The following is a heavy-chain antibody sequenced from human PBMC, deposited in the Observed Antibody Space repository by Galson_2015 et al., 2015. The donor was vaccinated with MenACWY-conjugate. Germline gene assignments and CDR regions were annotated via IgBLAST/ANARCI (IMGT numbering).Heavy chain of an antibody. CDR3: ARDQSAAAGY. CDR1: GFTFSSYA. CDR2: ISYDGSNK. V-gene: IGHV3-30*04. J-gene: IGHJ4*02. Sequence: SLRLSCAASGFTFSSYAMHWVRQAPGKGLEWVAVISYDGSNKYYADSVKGRFTISRDNSKNTLYLLMNSLRAEDTAVYYCARDQSAAAGYWGQGTLVTVSS. D-gene: IGHD6-13*01.